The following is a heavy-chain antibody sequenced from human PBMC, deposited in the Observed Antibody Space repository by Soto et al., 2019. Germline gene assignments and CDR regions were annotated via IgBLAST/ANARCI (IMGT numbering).Heavy chain of an antibody. CDR2: INHSGST. D-gene: IGHD3-10*01. Sequence: SETLSLTCAVYGGSFSGYYWSWIRQPPGKGLEWIGEINHSGSTNYNPSLKSRVTISVDTSKNQFSLKLSSVTAADTAAYYCARGYEGTMVRGVIDYWGQGTLVTVS. J-gene: IGHJ4*02. CDR1: GGSFSGYY. V-gene: IGHV4-34*01. CDR3: ARGYEGTMVRGVIDY.